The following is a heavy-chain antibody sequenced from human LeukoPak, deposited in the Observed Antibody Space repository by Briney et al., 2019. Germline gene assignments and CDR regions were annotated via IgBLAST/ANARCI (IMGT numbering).Heavy chain of an antibody. D-gene: IGHD2-15*01. V-gene: IGHV1-2*06. CDR2: INPNSGGT. CDR3: LIGCSGGSCYEQPDY. CDR1: GYTFTGYY. Sequence: ASVKVSCKASGYTFTGYYMHWVRQAPGQGVEWMGRINPNSGGTNYAQKFQGRVTMTRDTSISTAYMELSRLRSDDTAVYYCLIGCSGGSCYEQPDYWGQGTLVTVSS. J-gene: IGHJ4*02.